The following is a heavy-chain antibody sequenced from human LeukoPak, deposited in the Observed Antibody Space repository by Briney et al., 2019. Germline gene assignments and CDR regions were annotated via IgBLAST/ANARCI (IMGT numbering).Heavy chain of an antibody. CDR2: ISGSSGST. CDR3: AKIQYQLPPARWPSIY. Sequence: GGSLRLSCAASGFTFSSYAMSWVRQAPGKGLERVSAISGSSGSTYYADSVKGRFTIPRDYSKNTLYLQMNSLRAEDTAVYYCAKIQYQLPPARWPSIYWGQGTLVTVSS. V-gene: IGHV3-23*01. CDR1: GFTFSSYA. J-gene: IGHJ4*02. D-gene: IGHD5-24*01.